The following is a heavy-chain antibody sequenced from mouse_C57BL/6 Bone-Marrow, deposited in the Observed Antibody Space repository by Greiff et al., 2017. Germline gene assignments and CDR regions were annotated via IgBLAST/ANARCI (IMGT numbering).Heavy chain of an antibody. CDR1: GYSITSDY. CDR3: ARRGRVYDGYSYWYFDV. Sequence: EVKLEESGPGLAKPSQTLSLTCSVTGYSITSDYWNWIRKFPGNKLEYMGYISYSGSTYYNPSLKSRISITRDTSKDQYYLQLNSVTTEDTATYYCARRGRVYDGYSYWYFDVWGTGTTVTVSS. CDR2: ISYSGST. J-gene: IGHJ1*03. V-gene: IGHV3-8*01. D-gene: IGHD2-3*01.